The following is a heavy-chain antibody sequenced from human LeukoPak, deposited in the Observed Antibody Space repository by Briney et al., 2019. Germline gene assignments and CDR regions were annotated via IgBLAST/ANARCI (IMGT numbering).Heavy chain of an antibody. CDR1: GFTFSSYA. CDR3: AKDLPKYGSGTRGGFDY. D-gene: IGHD3-10*01. V-gene: IGHV3-23*01. J-gene: IGHJ4*02. CDR2: ISGSGGST. Sequence: GGSLRLSCAASGFTFSSYAMSWVRQAPGKGPEWVSAISGSGGSTYYADSVKGRFTISRDNSKNTLYLQMNSLRAEDTAVYHCAKDLPKYGSGTRGGFDYWGQGTLVTVSS.